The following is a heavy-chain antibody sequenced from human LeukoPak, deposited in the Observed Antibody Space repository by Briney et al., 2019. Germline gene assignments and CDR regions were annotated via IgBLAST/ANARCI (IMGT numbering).Heavy chain of an antibody. V-gene: IGHV3-23*01. J-gene: IGHJ4*02. D-gene: IGHD3-3*01. CDR1: GFIFSNFG. CDR3: ATDYDFWRDNYLGY. CDR2: ITGGGDNT. Sequence: PGGSLRLSCTASGFIFSNFGINWVRQAPGKGLEWVSAITGGGDNTYYANSVKGRFTISRDNSKNTLYLQMNSLRAEDTALYYCATDYDFWRDNYLGYWGQGTLVTVSS.